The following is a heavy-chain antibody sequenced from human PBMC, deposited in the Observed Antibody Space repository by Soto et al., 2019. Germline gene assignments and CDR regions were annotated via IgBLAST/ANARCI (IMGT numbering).Heavy chain of an antibody. CDR3: GRYDLAVGYGMDV. CDR1: GDSVSSNSAA. V-gene: IGHV6-1*01. Sequence: SQTLSLICVLSGDSVSSNSAAWNWIRQSPSRGLEWLGRTYFRAKWFNDYAVSVKGRISINPDTSKNQISLQLKSVTPDDPAVYYCGRYDLAVGYGMDVWGQGTTVTVSS. D-gene: IGHD1-26*01. J-gene: IGHJ6*02. CDR2: TYFRAKWFN.